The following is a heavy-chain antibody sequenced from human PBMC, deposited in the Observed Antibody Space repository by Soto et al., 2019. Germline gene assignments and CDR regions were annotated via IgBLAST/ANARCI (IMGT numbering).Heavy chain of an antibody. Sequence: QVQLQEPGPRLVEPSQTLSLTCTVSGGSISSNYYYWSWIRQSPGTGLEWIGHIYDSGNTYSNPSLKIRVTISVDLSRNQFSLKLRSVTAADTAAYFCARGPNGDKVDYWGQGVLVTVSS. J-gene: IGHJ4*02. CDR2: IYDSGNT. V-gene: IGHV4-30-4*01. D-gene: IGHD7-27*01. CDR3: ARGPNGDKVDY. CDR1: GGSISSNYYY.